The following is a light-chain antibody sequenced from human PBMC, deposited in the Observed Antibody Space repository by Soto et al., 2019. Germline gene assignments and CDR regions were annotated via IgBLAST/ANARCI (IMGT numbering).Light chain of an antibody. Sequence: EIGGTQSPATLSVSPGERATLSCRASQSVSSYLAWYQQKPGQAPRLLIYGASNRATGIPDRFSGSGSGTDFTLTISRLEPEDFAVYYCQQYDSSPRTFGQGTKVDIK. J-gene: IGKJ1*01. CDR3: QQYDSSPRT. CDR2: GAS. CDR1: QSVSSY. V-gene: IGKV3-20*01.